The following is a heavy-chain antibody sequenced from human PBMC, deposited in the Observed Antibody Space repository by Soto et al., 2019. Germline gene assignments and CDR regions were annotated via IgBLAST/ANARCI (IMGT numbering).Heavy chain of an antibody. J-gene: IGHJ4*02. CDR1: GGSISSSRYY. CDR2: MYYRGST. V-gene: IGHV4-39*01. Sequence: SETLSLTCTVSGGSISSSRYYWGWIRQPPGKGLEWIGSMYYRGSTYYNPSLKSRVTISVDTSKNQFSLKLSSVTAADTAVYYCARRDIQGPIDYWGQGPLVTVSS. CDR3: ARRDIQGPIDY.